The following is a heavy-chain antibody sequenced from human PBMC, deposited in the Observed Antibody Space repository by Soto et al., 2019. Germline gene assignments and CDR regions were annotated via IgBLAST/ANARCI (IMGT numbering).Heavy chain of an antibody. Sequence: SETLSLTCDVDGGSFSGYYWSWIRKPPGKGLEWIGEINHSGSINYNPSLKSRVTISVDTSKDQFSLKLSSVTAADTAVYYCARGRAYYYGSRDYAFDIWGQGTMVT. CDR2: INHSGSI. V-gene: IGHV4-34*01. CDR1: GGSFSGYY. CDR3: ARGRAYYYGSRDYAFDI. D-gene: IGHD3-10*01. J-gene: IGHJ3*02.